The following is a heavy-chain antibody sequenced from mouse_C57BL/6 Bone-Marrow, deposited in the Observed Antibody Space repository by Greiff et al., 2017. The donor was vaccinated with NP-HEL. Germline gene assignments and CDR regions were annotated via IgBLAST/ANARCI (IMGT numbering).Heavy chain of an antibody. CDR2: INPNNGGT. CDR1: GYTFTDYY. J-gene: IGHJ3*01. Sequence: VQLQQSGPELVKPGASVKISCKASGYTFTDYYMNWVKQSHGKSLEWIGDINPNNGGTSYNQKFKGKATLTVDKSSSTAYMERRSLTSEDSAVYYCASSTAQATRFAYWGQGTLVTVSA. D-gene: IGHD3-2*02. V-gene: IGHV1-26*01. CDR3: ASSTAQATRFAY.